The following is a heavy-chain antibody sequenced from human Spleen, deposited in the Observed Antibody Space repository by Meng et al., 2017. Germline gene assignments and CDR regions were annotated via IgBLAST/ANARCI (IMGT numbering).Heavy chain of an antibody. V-gene: IGHV3-30*09. Sequence: GGSLRLSCAASGFTFGSHAMHWVRRAPGKGLEWVAVISSDGRTIYYLDSVKGRFAISRDNSKNTLYLQMNGLGAEDTAVYYCTRDMFGTVDYWGQGTLVTVSS. CDR2: ISSDGRTI. CDR3: TRDMFGTVDY. J-gene: IGHJ4*02. D-gene: IGHD3-10*02. CDR1: GFTFGSHA.